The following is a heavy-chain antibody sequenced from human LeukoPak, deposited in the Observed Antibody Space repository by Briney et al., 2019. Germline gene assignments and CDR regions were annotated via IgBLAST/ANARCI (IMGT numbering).Heavy chain of an antibody. D-gene: IGHD1-1*01. Sequence: GGSLRLSCAASGFSLSTYSMNWVRQAPGKGLEWVSVISGSGGTTDYADSVKGRFTISRDSSKNTLYLQMKSLRAEDTAVYYCAKELERTLLEYWGQGTLVTVSS. V-gene: IGHV3-23*01. CDR1: GFSLSTYS. CDR3: AKELERTLLEY. J-gene: IGHJ4*02. CDR2: ISGSGGTT.